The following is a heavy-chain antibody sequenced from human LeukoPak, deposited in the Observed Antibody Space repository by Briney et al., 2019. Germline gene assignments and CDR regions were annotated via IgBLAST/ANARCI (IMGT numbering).Heavy chain of an antibody. CDR2: VSGSGGST. Sequence: GGSLRLSCAASGFIFSSYAMSWVRQAPGKGLEWVSGVSGSGGSTYYADSVKGRFTISRDNAKNSLYLQMNSLRAEDTAVYYCARDLRYCTNGVCHRGYYYYMDVWGKGTTVTVSS. CDR3: ARDLRYCTNGVCHRGYYYYMDV. CDR1: GFIFSSYA. J-gene: IGHJ6*03. V-gene: IGHV3-23*01. D-gene: IGHD2-8*01.